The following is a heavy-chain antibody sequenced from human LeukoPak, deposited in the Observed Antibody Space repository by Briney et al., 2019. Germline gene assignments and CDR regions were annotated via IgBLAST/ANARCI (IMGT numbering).Heavy chain of an antibody. D-gene: IGHD2-21*02. CDR3: AKEVDCPSDCLFFHS. CDR1: GFTFDRFS. CDR2: INRRGHT. J-gene: IGHJ4*02. Sequence: GGSLRLSCAASGFTFDRFSINWVRQTPGKGLEWVSLINRRGHTSYSDSVKGRFTISRDNSRNSVFLQTSSLRPEDTALYHCAKEVDCPSDCLFFHSWGQGALVTVSS. V-gene: IGHV3-43*01.